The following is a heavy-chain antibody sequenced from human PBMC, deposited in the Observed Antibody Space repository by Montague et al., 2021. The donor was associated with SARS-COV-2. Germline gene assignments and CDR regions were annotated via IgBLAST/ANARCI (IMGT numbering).Heavy chain of an antibody. CDR1: GGSIRSGGYY. Sequence: TLSLTCTVSGGSIRSGGYYWSWIRQHPGKGLEWIGHIYNSGSTYYNPSLKSRVTISVNTSKNQFSLKLSSVTAADTAVYYCARASVQLSAEKGLDYWGQGTMVTVSS. CDR2: IYNSGST. V-gene: IGHV4-31*03. D-gene: IGHD5-18*01. CDR3: ARASVQLSAEKGLDY. J-gene: IGHJ4*01.